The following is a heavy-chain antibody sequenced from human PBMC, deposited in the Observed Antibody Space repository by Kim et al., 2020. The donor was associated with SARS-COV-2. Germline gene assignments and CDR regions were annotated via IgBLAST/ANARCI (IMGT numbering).Heavy chain of an antibody. CDR1: GGSFSGYY. CDR2: INHSGST. Sequence: SETLSLTCAVYGGSFSGYYWSWIRQPPGKGLEWIGEINHSGSTNYNPSLKSRVTISVDTSKNQFSLKLSSVTAADTAVYYCARAHLRSGNFDLWGRGTLVTVSS. D-gene: IGHD3-10*01. V-gene: IGHV4-34*01. J-gene: IGHJ2*01. CDR3: ARAHLRSGNFDL.